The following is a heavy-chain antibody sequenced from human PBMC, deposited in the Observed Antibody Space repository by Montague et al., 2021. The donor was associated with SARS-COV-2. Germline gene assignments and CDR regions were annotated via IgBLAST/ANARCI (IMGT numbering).Heavy chain of an antibody. CDR3: ARGARQGYGFRLGSFDY. Sequence: SQTLSLTCAVYGGSFSGYYWNWIRQPPGKGLEWIGEINHSGSTNYNPSLKIRVTMSLDTSKNQFSLKLSSVTAADTAVYYCARGARQGYGFRLGSFDYWGQGTLVTVSS. D-gene: IGHD3-10*01. V-gene: IGHV4-34*01. J-gene: IGHJ4*02. CDR1: GGSFSGYY. CDR2: INHSGST.